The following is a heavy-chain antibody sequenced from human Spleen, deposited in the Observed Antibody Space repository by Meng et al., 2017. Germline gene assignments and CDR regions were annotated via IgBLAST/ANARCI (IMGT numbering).Heavy chain of an antibody. J-gene: IGHJ4*02. CDR1: GFTFSSYA. D-gene: IGHD6-19*01. V-gene: IGHV3-30-3*01. CDR3: GKRISGWYYMDY. CDR2: ISYDGTNK. Sequence: QVQLVESGGGVVQPGRSLRLSCAASGFTFSSYAMHWVRQAPGKGLEWVAVISYDGTNKYYADSVKGRFTISRDNSKNTLYLQMNSLRADDTAVYYCGKRISGWYYMDYWGRGTLVTVSS.